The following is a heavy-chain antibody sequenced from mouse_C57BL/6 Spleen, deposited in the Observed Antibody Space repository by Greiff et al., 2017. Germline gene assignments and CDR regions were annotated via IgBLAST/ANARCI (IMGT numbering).Heavy chain of an antibody. D-gene: IGHD1-1*01. CDR2: ISDGGSYT. Sequence: DVKLVESGGGLVKPGGSLKLSCAASGFTFSSYAMSWVRQTPEKRLEWVATISDGGSYTYYPDNVKGRFTISRDNAKNNLYLQMSHLKSEDTAMYYCARGGLNYYGSSYEGYFDVWGTGTTVTVSS. CDR1: GFTFSSYA. V-gene: IGHV5-4*03. J-gene: IGHJ1*03. CDR3: ARGGLNYYGSSYEGYFDV.